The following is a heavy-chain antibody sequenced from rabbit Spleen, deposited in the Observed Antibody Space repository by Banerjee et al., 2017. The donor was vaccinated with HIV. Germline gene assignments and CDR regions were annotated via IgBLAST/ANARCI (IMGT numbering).Heavy chain of an antibody. CDR1: GFSFSSGYD. CDR3: ARGGNNGGEGCDL. D-gene: IGHD2-1*01. J-gene: IGHJ3*01. V-gene: IGHV1S45*01. CDR2: VYNGDGRI. Sequence: QEQLEESGGDLVKPEGSLTLTCTASGFSFSSGYDMCWVRQAPGKGLELIACVYNGDGRIWYASWAKGRFTISKTSSTTVTLQMTSLTGADTATYFCARGGNNGGEGCDLWGQGTLVTVS.